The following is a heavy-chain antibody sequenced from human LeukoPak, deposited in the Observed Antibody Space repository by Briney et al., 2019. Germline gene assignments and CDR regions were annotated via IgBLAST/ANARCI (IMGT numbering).Heavy chain of an antibody. Sequence: PSDTQSLTCTVYGGSFSSYYWAWIRQPPGEGLEWIGEINPGGGTNYNPPLKSRVTMSVDTSKNHFSLKLSSVTAADTAVYYCVTRTDWGQGTLVTVSS. CDR2: INPGGGT. D-gene: IGHD1-14*01. V-gene: IGHV4-34*01. CDR1: GGSFSSYY. J-gene: IGHJ4*02. CDR3: VTRTD.